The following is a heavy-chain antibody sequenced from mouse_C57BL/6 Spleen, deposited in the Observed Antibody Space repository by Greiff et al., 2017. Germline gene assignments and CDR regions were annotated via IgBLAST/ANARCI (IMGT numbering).Heavy chain of an antibody. CDR2: IYPRSGNI. J-gene: IGHJ2*01. Sequence: QVQLQQSGADLARPGASVKLSCKASGYTFTTYGITWVKQRPGQGLEWIGEIYPRSGNIYYNEKFKGKATLTAGKSSSTAYMELRSLTSEDSAVYFCARYDYYYGSSPYYFDYWGQGTTLTVSS. D-gene: IGHD1-1*01. V-gene: IGHV1-81*01. CDR3: ARYDYYYGSSPYYFDY. CDR1: GYTFTTYG.